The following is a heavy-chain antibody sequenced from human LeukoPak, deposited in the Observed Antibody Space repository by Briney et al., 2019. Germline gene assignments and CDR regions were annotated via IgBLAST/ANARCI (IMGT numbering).Heavy chain of an antibody. D-gene: IGHD3-22*01. CDR3: ARHYEYYDSSGYSWFGWYFDL. CDR1: GYSFTSSW. J-gene: IGHJ2*01. V-gene: IGHV5-51*01. Sequence: GESLKISCKGSGYSFTSSWIGWVRQMPGKGLEWMGIIYPGDSDTRYSPSFQGQVTISADKSISTAYLQWSSLKASDTAMYYCARHYEYYDSSGYSWFGWYFDLWGRGTLVTVSS. CDR2: IYPGDSDT.